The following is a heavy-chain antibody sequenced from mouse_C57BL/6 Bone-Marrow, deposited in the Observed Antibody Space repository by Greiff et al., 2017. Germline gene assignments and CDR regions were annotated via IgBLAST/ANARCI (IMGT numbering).Heavy chain of an antibody. CDR3: ARASYYGLDY. CDR1: GYTFTDYY. V-gene: IGHV1-76*01. CDR2: IYPGSGHT. Sequence: VQLQQSGAELVRPGASVKLSCKASGYTFTDYYINWVKQRPGQGLEWISRIYPGSGHTYYNEKFKGKATLTADKSSSTAYMQLSSLTSEDAAVYFCARASYYGLDYWGQGTTLTGSS. J-gene: IGHJ2*01. D-gene: IGHD1-1*01.